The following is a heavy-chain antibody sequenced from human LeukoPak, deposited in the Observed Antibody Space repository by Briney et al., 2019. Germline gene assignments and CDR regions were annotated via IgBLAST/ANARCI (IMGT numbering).Heavy chain of an antibody. CDR3: ARGFYGSGSYEPNFDY. J-gene: IGHJ4*02. D-gene: IGHD3-10*01. CDR1: GGSISGSGYY. Sequence: SETLSLTCTVSGGSISGSGYYWGWVRQPPGKGLEWIGRIYTSGSTNYNPSLESRVTISVDTSKNQFSLKLSSVTAADTAVYYCARGFYGSGSYEPNFDYWGQGTLVTVSS. V-gene: IGHV4-61*02. CDR2: IYTSGST.